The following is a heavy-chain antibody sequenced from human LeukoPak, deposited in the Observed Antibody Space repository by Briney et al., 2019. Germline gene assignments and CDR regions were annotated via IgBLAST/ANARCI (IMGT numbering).Heavy chain of an antibody. V-gene: IGHV3-74*01. CDR2: INSDGGGA. J-gene: IGHJ5*02. CDR1: GITFGNNW. CDR3: ARDVPHNWFDT. Sequence: GGSLRLSCAASGITFGNNWMHWVRQGPGKGLVWISGINSDGGGAIYADSVKGRFTVSRDNAKNTLCLQMNSLRAEDTAVYYCARDVPHNWFDTWGQGTLVTVSS.